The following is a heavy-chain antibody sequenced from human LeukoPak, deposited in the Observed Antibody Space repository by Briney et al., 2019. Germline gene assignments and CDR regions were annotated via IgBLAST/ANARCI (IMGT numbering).Heavy chain of an antibody. D-gene: IGHD1-1*01. CDR2: FDPEDGET. J-gene: IGHJ4*02. CDR3: ATDINRNDALDY. V-gene: IGHV1-24*01. Sequence: ASVKVSCKVSGYTLTELSMHWVRQAPGKGLEWMGGFDPEDGETIYAQKFQGRVTMTEDTSTDTAYMELSSLRSEDTAVYYCATDINRNDALDYWGQGTLVTVSS. CDR1: GYTLTELS.